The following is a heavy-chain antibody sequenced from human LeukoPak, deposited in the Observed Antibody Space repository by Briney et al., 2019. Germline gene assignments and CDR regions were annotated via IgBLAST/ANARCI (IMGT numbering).Heavy chain of an antibody. CDR3: AKRGVVIRVILVGFHKEAYYFDS. D-gene: IGHD3-22*01. V-gene: IGHV3-23*01. J-gene: IGHJ4*02. Sequence: GGSLRLSCAVSGINLSNYGMSWVRQAPGKGLEWVAGISDSGGRTNYADSVKGRFTISRDSPKNTLYLQMNSLRAEDTAVYFCAKRGVVIRVILVGFHKEAYYFDSWGQGARVTGPS. CDR1: GINLSNYG. CDR2: ISDSGGRT.